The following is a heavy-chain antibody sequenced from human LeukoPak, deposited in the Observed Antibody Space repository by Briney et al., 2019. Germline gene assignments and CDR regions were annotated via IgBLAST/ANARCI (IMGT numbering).Heavy chain of an antibody. CDR3: ARGGITIFGVVIGSYYYMDV. CDR1: GFTFSSYS. Sequence: GGSLRLSCAASGFTFSSYSMNWVRQAPAKGLEWVSYISSSSSTIYYAHSVKGRFTISSNNAKNSLYLQMNSLRAEDTAVYYCARGGITIFGVVIGSYYYMDVWGKGTTVTVSS. CDR2: ISSSSSTI. D-gene: IGHD3-3*01. V-gene: IGHV3-48*01. J-gene: IGHJ6*03.